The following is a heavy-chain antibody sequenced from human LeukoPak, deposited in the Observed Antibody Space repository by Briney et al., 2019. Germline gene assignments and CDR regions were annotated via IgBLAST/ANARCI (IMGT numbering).Heavy chain of an antibody. D-gene: IGHD7-27*01. CDR2: IYYTGST. CDR3: ARELGFSAFDI. Sequence: KPSETLSLTCTVSGGSISSYYWSWIRQPPGKGLEWIGYIYYTGSTNYNPSLKSRVTISVDTSKNQFSLKLGSVTAADTAVYYCARELGFSAFDIWGQGTMVTVSS. V-gene: IGHV4-59*01. J-gene: IGHJ3*02. CDR1: GGSISSYY.